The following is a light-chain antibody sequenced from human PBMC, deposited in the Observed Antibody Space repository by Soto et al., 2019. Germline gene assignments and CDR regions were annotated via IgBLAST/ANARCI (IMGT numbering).Light chain of an antibody. CDR2: DVS. J-gene: IGLJ3*02. Sequence: QSALTQPGSVSGSPGQSVTISCTGTSSDVGGYNYVSWYQQHPGKAPKLMIYDVSKRPSGVPDRFSGSKSGNTASLTISGLQAEDEADYYCCSYAGSYAWVFGPGTKLTVL. V-gene: IGLV2-11*01. CDR3: CSYAGSYAWV. CDR1: SSDVGGYNY.